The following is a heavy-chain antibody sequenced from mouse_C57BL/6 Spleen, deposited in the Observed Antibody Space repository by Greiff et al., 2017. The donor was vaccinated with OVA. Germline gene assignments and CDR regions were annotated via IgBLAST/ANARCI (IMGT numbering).Heavy chain of an antibody. V-gene: IGHV1-64*01. D-gene: IGHD1-1*01. Sequence: VQLQQPGAELVKPGASVKLSCKASGYTFTSYWMHWVKQRPGQGLEWIGMIHPNSGSTNYNEKFKSKATLTVDKSSSTAYMQLSSLTSEDSAVYYCARYLFTTVVANYFDYWGQGTTLKVSS. J-gene: IGHJ2*01. CDR2: IHPNSGST. CDR3: ARYLFTTVVANYFDY. CDR1: GYTFTSYW.